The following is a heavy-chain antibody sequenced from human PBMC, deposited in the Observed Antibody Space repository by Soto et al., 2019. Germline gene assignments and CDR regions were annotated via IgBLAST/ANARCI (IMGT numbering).Heavy chain of an antibody. CDR1: GFTFDTYN. J-gene: IGHJ6*02. CDR2: IGSSSSFI. CDR3: ARINSGSTGPYYYYAMDV. D-gene: IGHD1-26*01. Sequence: EVHLVQSGGGLVKPGGSLRLSCAASGFTFDTYNMNWVRQTPGQGLEWVSSIGSSSSFIYYSASVRGRFSVSRDNAKNSLYLQMSSLRAEDTAVYYCARINSGSTGPYYYYAMDVWGQGTAVTVSS. V-gene: IGHV3-21*06.